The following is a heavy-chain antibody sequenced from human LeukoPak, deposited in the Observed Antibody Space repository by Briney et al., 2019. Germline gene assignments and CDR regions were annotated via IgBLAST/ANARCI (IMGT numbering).Heavy chain of an antibody. Sequence: SVKVSCKASGGTFSNYAISWVRQAPGQGLEWMGAIIPIFGTANYAQKFQGRVTITADESTSAAYMELSSLRSEDTAVYYCARILSSSWYEYFHHWGQGTLVTVSS. CDR2: IIPIFGTA. CDR1: GGTFSNYA. J-gene: IGHJ1*01. D-gene: IGHD6-19*01. V-gene: IGHV1-69*01. CDR3: ARILSSSWYEYFHH.